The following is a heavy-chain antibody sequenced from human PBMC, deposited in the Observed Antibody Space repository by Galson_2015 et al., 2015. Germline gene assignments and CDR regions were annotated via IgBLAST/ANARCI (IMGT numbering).Heavy chain of an antibody. V-gene: IGHV3-7*01. Sequence: SLRLSCAASGFTFSSYWMSWVRQAPGKGLEWVAHIKQDGSEKYYVDSVKGRFTISRDNAKNSLYLQMNSLRAEDTAVYYCAREFGDVRCLGYWGQGTLVTVSS. D-gene: IGHD3-10*01. CDR1: GFTFSSYW. J-gene: IGHJ4*02. CDR2: IKQDGSEK. CDR3: AREFGDVRCLGY.